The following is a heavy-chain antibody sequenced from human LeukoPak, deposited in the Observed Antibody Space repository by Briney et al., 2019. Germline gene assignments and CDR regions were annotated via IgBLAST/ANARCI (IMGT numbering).Heavy chain of an antibody. J-gene: IGHJ5*02. CDR2: ISSSSSTI. CDR3: AAHYDFWSGHTLGFDP. V-gene: IGHV3-48*01. Sequence: PGGSLRLSRAASGFTFSSYSMNWVRQAPGKGLEWVSYISSSSSTIYYADSVKGRFTISRDNAKNSLYLQMNSLRAEDTAVYYCAAHYDFWSGHTLGFDPWGQGTLVTVSS. CDR1: GFTFSSYS. D-gene: IGHD3-3*01.